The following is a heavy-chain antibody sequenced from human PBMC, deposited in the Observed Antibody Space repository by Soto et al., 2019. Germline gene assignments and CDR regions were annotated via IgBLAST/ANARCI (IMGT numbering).Heavy chain of an antibody. CDR3: ARDDPYCSGGSCYYYY. CDR2: IIPIFGTA. D-gene: IGHD2-15*01. V-gene: IGHV1-69*13. J-gene: IGHJ4*02. Sequence: SVKVSCKASGGTFSSYAISWVRQAPGQGLEWMGGIIPIFGTANYAQKFQGRVTITADESTSTAYMELSSLRSEDTAVYYCARDDPYCSGGSCYYYYWGQGTLVTVSS. CDR1: GGTFSSYA.